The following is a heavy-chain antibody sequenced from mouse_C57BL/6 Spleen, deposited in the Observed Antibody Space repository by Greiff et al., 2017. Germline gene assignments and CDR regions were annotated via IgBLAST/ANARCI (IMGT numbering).Heavy chain of an antibody. J-gene: IGHJ4*01. CDR2: INPNYGTT. V-gene: IGHV1-39*01. CDR3: ARHDSGRPDYAMDY. D-gene: IGHD3-2*02. CDR1: GYSFTDYN. Sequence: VQLQQSGPELVKPGASVKISCTASGYSFTDYNMNWVKQSNGKSLEWIGVINPNYGTTGYNQKFKGKATLTVDQSSSTAYMQLNSLTSEDSAVYYCARHDSGRPDYAMDYWGQGTSVTVSS.